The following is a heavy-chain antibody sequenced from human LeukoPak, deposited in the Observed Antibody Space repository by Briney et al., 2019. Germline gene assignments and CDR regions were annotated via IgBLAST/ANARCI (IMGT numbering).Heavy chain of an antibody. CDR2: IYYSGST. J-gene: IGHJ4*02. CDR3: ARHGGELDYFDY. Sequence: SETLSLTCTVSGGSISSYYWSWVRQPPGKGLEWSGGIYYSGSTNYNPSLKRGGTISVATSTNQFSLTLSSVTAADTAVYYCARHGGELDYFDYWGQGTLVTVSS. D-gene: IGHD1-26*01. CDR1: GGSISSYY. V-gene: IGHV4-59*08.